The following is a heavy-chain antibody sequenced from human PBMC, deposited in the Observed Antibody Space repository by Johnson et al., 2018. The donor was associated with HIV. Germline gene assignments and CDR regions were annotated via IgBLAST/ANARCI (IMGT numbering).Heavy chain of an antibody. CDR2: ISYDGSNK. J-gene: IGHJ3*01. V-gene: IGHV3-30*18. Sequence: QVQLVESGGGVVQPGRSLRLSCAASGFTFSSYGMHWVRQAPGKGLEWVAVISYDGSNKYYADSVKGRLTISRDNSKNTLFLQMNSLRDEDTAVYFCAKGGVWEIPLGFGAVDFWGQGTMVSASS. CDR3: AKGGVWEIPLGFGAVDF. CDR1: GFTFSSYG. D-gene: IGHD1-26*01.